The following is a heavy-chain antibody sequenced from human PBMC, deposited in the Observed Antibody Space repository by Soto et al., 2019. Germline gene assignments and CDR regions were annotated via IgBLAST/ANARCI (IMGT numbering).Heavy chain of an antibody. J-gene: IGHJ5*02. D-gene: IGHD3-3*01. Sequence: TLSLTCTVSGDSISSGGYYWSWIRQHPGKGLEWIGYIYYSGSTYYNPSLKSRVTISVDTSKNQFSLKLSSVTAADTAVYYCARARGFGVVIIDWFDPWGQGTLVTVSS. CDR3: ARARGFGVVIIDWFDP. V-gene: IGHV4-31*03. CDR1: GDSISSGGYY. CDR2: IYYSGST.